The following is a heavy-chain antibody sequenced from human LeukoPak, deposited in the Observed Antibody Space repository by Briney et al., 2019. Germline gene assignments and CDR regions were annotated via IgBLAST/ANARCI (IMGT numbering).Heavy chain of an antibody. J-gene: IGHJ4*02. Sequence: GASVNVSPTPSVYTFTAYEIPWVRQATGQGVGWMGWMNPNSGNTGYTQTFHCRVIITRNPSIITAYMELSSLRSDDTAVYYCARGASRSFDYWGQGTLVTVSS. V-gene: IGHV1-8*01. CDR3: ARGASRSFDY. CDR2: MNPNSGNT. CDR1: VYTFTAYE.